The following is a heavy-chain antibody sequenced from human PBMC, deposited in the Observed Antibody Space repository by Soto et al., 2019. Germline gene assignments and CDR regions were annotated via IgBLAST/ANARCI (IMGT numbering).Heavy chain of an antibody. CDR3: ARTYGGNSWVGY. Sequence: SESLSLTXTVCRGSISSGGSYWSWIRQHPGKGLEWIGKIYYSGSTYYNPSLKSRVTISVDTSKNQFSLKLSSVNAADTAVYYCARTYGGNSWVGYWGQGTLVTV. V-gene: IGHV4-31*02. CDR2: IYYSGST. CDR1: RGSISSGGSY. J-gene: IGHJ4*02. D-gene: IGHD2-21*02.